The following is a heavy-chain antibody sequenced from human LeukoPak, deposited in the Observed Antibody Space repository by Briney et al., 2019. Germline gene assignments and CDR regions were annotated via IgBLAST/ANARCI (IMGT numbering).Heavy chain of an antibody. CDR2: IIPIFGTA. Sequence: AASVTVSCKASGGTFSSYAISWVRQAPGQGLEWMGGIIPIFGTANYAQKFQGRVTITADESTSTAYMELSSLRSEDTAVYYCAKLEAGRYSSSWYKSDYWGQGTLVTVSS. CDR3: AKLEAGRYSSSWYKSDY. J-gene: IGHJ4*02. CDR1: GGTFSSYA. V-gene: IGHV1-69*01. D-gene: IGHD6-13*01.